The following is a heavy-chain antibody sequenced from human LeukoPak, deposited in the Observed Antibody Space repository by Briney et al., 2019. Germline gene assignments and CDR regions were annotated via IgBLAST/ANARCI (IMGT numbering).Heavy chain of an antibody. D-gene: IGHD3-10*01. V-gene: IGHV4-59*01. J-gene: IGHJ4*02. CDR3: ARVWRNYYGSGSSYGFDY. CDR1: GGSMSSYY. Sequence: SETLSLTCTVSGGSMSSYYWSWIRQPPGKGLEWIGYIYYSGSTNYNPSLKSRVTISVDTSKNQFSLKLSSVTAADTAVYYCARVWRNYYGSGSSYGFDYWGQGTLVTVSS. CDR2: IYYSGST.